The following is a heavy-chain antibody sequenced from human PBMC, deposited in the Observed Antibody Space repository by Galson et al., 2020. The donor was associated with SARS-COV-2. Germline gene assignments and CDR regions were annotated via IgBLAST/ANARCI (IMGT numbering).Heavy chain of an antibody. CDR3: AREPEYGDYFDY. J-gene: IGHJ4*02. V-gene: IGHV4-59*01. D-gene: IGHD4-17*01. CDR1: GGSISSYY. CDR2: IHYSGST. Sequence: ETSETLSLTCPASGGSISSYYWSWIRQPPGKGLEWIGYIHYSGSTNYNPSLKSRVTISVDTSKNQFALKLSSVTAADTAVYYCAREPEYGDYFDYWGQGTLVTVSS.